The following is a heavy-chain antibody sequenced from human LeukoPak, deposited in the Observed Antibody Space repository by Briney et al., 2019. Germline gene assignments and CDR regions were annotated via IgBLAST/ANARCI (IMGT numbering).Heavy chain of an antibody. CDR1: GSTFSAYW. Sequence: PGGSLRLSCAASGSTFSAYWMSWVRQAPGKGLEWVANIKEDGSEKSYVEPVKGRFTISRDNTKKSLYLQMNSLRAEDTALYYCGTVAAGYYFDNWGQGTLVTVSS. V-gene: IGHV3-7*05. CDR2: IKEDGSEK. D-gene: IGHD3-9*01. CDR3: GTVAAGYYFDN. J-gene: IGHJ4*02.